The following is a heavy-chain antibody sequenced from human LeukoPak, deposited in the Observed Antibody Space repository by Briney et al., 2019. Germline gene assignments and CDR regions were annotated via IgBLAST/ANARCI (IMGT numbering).Heavy chain of an antibody. Sequence: GASVKVSCKPSGYTFTGLYIHWVRQAPGQGLEWMGWISPNSGGTDYAQRFQGRVTMTRDTSISTAYMELSSLRSDDTAVYYCAIQPWGSGNNWYFDLWGRGTLVTVSS. CDR2: ISPNSGGT. D-gene: IGHD7-27*01. V-gene: IGHV1-2*02. CDR3: AIQPWGSGNNWYFDL. J-gene: IGHJ2*01. CDR1: GYTFTGLY.